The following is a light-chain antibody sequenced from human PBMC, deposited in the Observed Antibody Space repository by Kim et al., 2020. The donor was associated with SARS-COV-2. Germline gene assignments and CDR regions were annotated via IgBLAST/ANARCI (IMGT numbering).Light chain of an antibody. CDR1: QSVTSSY. CDR3: HQYGSSPRT. CDR2: GAS. V-gene: IGKV3-20*01. J-gene: IGKJ1*01. Sequence: LSPGERATLSCRASQSVTSSYLAWFQQKPGQAPRLVIYGASSRAAGIPDRFSGSGSGTDFTLTISRLEPEDFAVYYCHQYGSSPRTFGPGTKLEIK.